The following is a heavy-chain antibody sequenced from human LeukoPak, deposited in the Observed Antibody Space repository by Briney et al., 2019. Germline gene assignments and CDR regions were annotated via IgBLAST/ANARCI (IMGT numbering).Heavy chain of an antibody. V-gene: IGHV4-61*08. CDR2: IYYSGST. J-gene: IGHJ5*02. Sequence: SQTLSLTCTVSGGSISSGGYYWSWIRQPPGKGLEWIGYIYYSGSTNYNPSLKSRVTISVDTSKNQFSLKLSSVTAADTAVYYCARKVLYYDSSGYLVGRFDPWGQGTLVTVSS. CDR3: ARKVLYYDSSGYLVGRFDP. CDR1: GGSISSGGYY. D-gene: IGHD3-22*01.